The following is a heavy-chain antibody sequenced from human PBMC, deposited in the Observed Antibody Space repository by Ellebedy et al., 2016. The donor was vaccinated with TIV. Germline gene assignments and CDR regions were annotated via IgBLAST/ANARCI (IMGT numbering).Heavy chain of an antibody. CDR3: RRDTMGGVAAAPPL. CDR2: IKSAAYGGTT. J-gene: IGHJ4*02. D-gene: IGHD6-13*01. Sequence: GESLKISXTTSGFTFAKYAVSWFRQAPGKGLEWVGFIKSAAYGGTTDYAASVRGRFTVSRDDSKSIAYLQMSSLKTEDTALYYRRRDTMGGVAAAPPLWGQGTLVTVSS. CDR1: GFTFAKYA. V-gene: IGHV3-49*03.